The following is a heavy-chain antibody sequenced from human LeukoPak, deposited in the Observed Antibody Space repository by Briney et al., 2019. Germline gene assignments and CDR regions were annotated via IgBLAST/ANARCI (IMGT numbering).Heavy chain of an antibody. CDR1: GGSISSYY. CDR2: IYHSGST. Sequence: PSETLSLTCTVSGGSISSYYWSWIRQPPGKRLEWIGNIYHSGSTNYNPSLKSRVTISVDTPKNQFSLKLSSVTAADMAVYYCARDRGDYVPDYWGQGTLVTVSS. D-gene: IGHD4-17*01. V-gene: IGHV4-59*01. J-gene: IGHJ4*02. CDR3: ARDRGDYVPDY.